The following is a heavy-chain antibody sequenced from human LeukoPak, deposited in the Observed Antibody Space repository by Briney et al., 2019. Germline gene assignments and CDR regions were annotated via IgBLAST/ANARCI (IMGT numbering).Heavy chain of an antibody. CDR2: INPSGGST. J-gene: IGHJ3*02. CDR1: LYTFTRYY. D-gene: IGHD6-13*01. V-gene: IGHV1-46*01. Sequence: ASVKVSCKASLYTFTRYYMHWVRQTPGQGLEWMGIINPSGGSTSYAQKFQGRVTMTRDTSTSTVYMELSSLRSEDTAVYYCASMRIAAAGDDAFDIWGQGTMVTVSS. CDR3: ASMRIAAAGDDAFDI.